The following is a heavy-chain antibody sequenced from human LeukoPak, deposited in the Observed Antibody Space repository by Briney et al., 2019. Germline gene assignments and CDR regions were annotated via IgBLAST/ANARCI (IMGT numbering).Heavy chain of an antibody. CDR3: ARAPPYYDFWSGYSYYFDY. CDR1: GGSISSYY. Sequence: SETLSFTCTVSGGSISSYYWSWIRQPPGKGLEWIGYIYYSGSTNYNPSLKSRVTISVDTSKNQFSLKLSSVTAADTAVYYCARAPPYYDFWSGYSYYFDYWRQGTLVTVSS. J-gene: IGHJ4*02. CDR2: IYYSGST. V-gene: IGHV4-59*01. D-gene: IGHD3-3*01.